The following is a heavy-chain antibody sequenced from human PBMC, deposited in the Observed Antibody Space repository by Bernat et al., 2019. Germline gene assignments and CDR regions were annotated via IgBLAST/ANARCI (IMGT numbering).Heavy chain of an antibody. V-gene: IGHV3-33*01. CDR3: ARDEAYCGGDCYSIADAFDI. CDR2: IWYDGSNK. Sequence: QVQLVESGGGVVQPGRSLRLSCAASGFTFSSYGMHWVRQAPGKGREWVAVIWYDGSNKYYADSVKGRFTISRDNSKNTLYLQMNSLRAEDTAVYYCARDEAYCGGDCYSIADAFDIWGQGTMVTVSS. J-gene: IGHJ3*02. D-gene: IGHD2-21*02. CDR1: GFTFSSYG.